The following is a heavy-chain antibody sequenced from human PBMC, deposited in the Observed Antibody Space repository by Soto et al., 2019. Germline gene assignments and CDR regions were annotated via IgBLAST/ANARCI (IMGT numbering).Heavy chain of an antibody. J-gene: IGHJ6*02. CDR1: GGSISTGGHY. CDR2: IYYSGST. D-gene: IGHD3-22*01. Sequence: SETLSLTCTVSGGSISTGGHYWSWIRQHPGKGLEWMGDIYYSGSTYYNPSLKSRVTMSVDTSKNQFSLKLSSVTAADTAVYYCARDFTDSSGPTLGMGVWGQGTTVT. V-gene: IGHV4-31*03. CDR3: ARDFTDSSGPTLGMGV.